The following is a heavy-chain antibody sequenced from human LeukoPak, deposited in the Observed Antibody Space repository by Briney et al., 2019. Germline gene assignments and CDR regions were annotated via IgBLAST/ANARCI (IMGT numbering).Heavy chain of an antibody. J-gene: IGHJ4*02. Sequence: GGSLRLSCAGSGFIFNNYAMHWVRQPPGKGLEWVSGISWNSGSIDYADSVKGRFTISRDNAKNSLYLQMNSLRTEDTAVYYCAKSLRNGSGWASDYWGQGTLVTVSS. CDR2: ISWNSGSI. CDR1: GFIFNNYA. V-gene: IGHV3-9*01. CDR3: AKSLRNGSGWASDY. D-gene: IGHD6-19*01.